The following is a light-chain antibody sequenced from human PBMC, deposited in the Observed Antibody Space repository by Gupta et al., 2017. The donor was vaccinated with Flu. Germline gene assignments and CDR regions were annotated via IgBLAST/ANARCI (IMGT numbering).Light chain of an antibody. CDR3: QQYNSDAWT. CDR1: QSLNNW. CDR2: RAS. V-gene: IGKV1-5*03. J-gene: IGKJ1*01. Sequence: DIQMTQSPSPLSASVGDRVTITCRASQSLNNWLSWYQQKSGKAPKLLIYRASGLESGVPPRCSGSGSGTKDTLTINNLQPEDSATYYCQQYNSDAWTFGQGTKVE.